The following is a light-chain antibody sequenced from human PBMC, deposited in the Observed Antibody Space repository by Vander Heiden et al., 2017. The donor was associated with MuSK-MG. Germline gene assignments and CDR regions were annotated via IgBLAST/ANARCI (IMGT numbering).Light chain of an antibody. Sequence: QSVLTQPPSVSGAPGQSVTISCAGSDSNIGASYDAPWYQQFPGAPPKLLIHASKRRSSGVPDRFSGSKSGTSASLAIAGLQAEDEADYYCQSYDGSLGGSIFGGGTKLTVL. CDR1: DSNIGASYD. CDR2: ASK. J-gene: IGLJ2*01. V-gene: IGLV1-40*01. CDR3: QSYDGSLGGSI.